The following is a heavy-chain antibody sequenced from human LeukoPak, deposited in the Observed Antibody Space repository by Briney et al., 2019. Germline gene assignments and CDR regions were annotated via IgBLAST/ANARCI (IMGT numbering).Heavy chain of an antibody. D-gene: IGHD2-15*01. CDR1: GFTFSSYS. V-gene: IGHV3-48*04. CDR2: ISSSGSTI. CDR3: ARDRSLAAPYALDY. Sequence: GGSLRLSCAASGFTFSSYSINWVRQAPGKGLEWVSYISSSGSTIYYADSVKGRFTISRDNAKNSLYLQMNSLRAEDTAVYYCARDRSLAAPYALDYWGQGTLVTVSS. J-gene: IGHJ4*02.